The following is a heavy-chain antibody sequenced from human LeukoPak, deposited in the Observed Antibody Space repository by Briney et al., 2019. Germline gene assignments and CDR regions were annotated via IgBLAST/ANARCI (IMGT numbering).Heavy chain of an antibody. V-gene: IGHV1-18*01. J-gene: IGHJ6*02. Sequence: ASVKVSCKASGYTFTSYGISWVRQAPGQGLEWMGWISAYNGNTNYAQKLQGRVTMTTNASTSTAYMELRSLRSDDTAVYYCARDGFRYFDWPHHYGMDVWGQGTTVTVSS. CDR1: GYTFTSYG. D-gene: IGHD3-9*01. CDR2: ISAYNGNT. CDR3: ARDGFRYFDWPHHYGMDV.